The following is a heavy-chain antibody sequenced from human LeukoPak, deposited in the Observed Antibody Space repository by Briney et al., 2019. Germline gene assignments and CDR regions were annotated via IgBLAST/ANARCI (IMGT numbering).Heavy chain of an antibody. CDR1: GFSFSDHY. Sequence: GGSLRLSCTASGFSFSDHYMSWIRQTPGKGLEWVAYISNSGSALYYANFVKGRFTISRDNAKNSLFLQMDNLKVEDTAVYYCARDPDTSSKVDYWGQGTLVTVSS. J-gene: IGHJ4*02. D-gene: IGHD6-6*01. V-gene: IGHV3-11*01. CDR2: ISNSGSAL. CDR3: ARDPDTSSKVDY.